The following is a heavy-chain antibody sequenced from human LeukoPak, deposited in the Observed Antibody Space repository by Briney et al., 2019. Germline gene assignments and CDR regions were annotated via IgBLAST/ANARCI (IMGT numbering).Heavy chain of an antibody. J-gene: IGHJ4*02. CDR3: AKRYSSGYSLFDY. CDR1: GFTFSSYA. CDR2: ISGSGGST. V-gene: IGHV3-23*01. D-gene: IGHD3-22*01. Sequence: GGSLRLSCAASGFTFSSYAMSWVRQAPGKGLEWVSAISGSGGSTYYADSVKGRFTISRDNSKNTLYLQVNSLRAEDTAVYYCAKRYSSGYSLFDYWGQGTLVTVSS.